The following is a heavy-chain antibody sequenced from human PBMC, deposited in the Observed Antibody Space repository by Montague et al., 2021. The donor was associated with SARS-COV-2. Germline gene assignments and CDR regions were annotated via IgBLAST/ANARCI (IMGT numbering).Heavy chain of an antibody. V-gene: IGHV4-39*01. D-gene: IGHD6-25*01. CDR2: IYYSGNT. CDR1: GGSITSSAYY. J-gene: IGHJ5*02. Sequence: SETLSLTCTVSGGSITSSAYYWSWIRQSSGKGLEWIGTIYYSGNTYSNPSLKSRLTISMDTSKSQVSLKINSVTAADTAVYFCARRDKTAGWFDPWGQGKLVTVSA. CDR3: ARRDKTAGWFDP.